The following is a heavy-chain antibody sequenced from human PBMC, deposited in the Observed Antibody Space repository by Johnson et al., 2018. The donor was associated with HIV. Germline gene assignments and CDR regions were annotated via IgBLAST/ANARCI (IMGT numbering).Heavy chain of an antibody. J-gene: IGHJ3*02. V-gene: IGHV3-23*04. CDR1: GFTFSNAW. CDR2: ISGSGGST. D-gene: IGHD3-22*01. Sequence: VQLVESGGGLVKPGGSLRLSCAASGFTFSNAWMSWVRQAPGKGLEWVSAISGSGGSTYYADSVKGRFTISRDNFKNTLYLQMNSLRAEDTAVYYCAKDHYYDSSGYFDAFDIWGQGTMVTVSS. CDR3: AKDHYYDSSGYFDAFDI.